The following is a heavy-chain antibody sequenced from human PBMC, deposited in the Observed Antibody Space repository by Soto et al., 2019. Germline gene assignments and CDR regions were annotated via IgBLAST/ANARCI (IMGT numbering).Heavy chain of an antibody. CDR1: GFSLSSTRVA. J-gene: IGHJ4*02. CDR3: AHIVVAGIGYYFDY. Sequence: QITLKESGPTLVKPTQTLTLTCTFSGFSLSSTRVAVGWIRQPPGKALEWLALIYWDDDKRYSPFLKSRLTITKDTSKNRVVLTMTNMDPVDTATYYCAHIVVAGIGYYFDYWGQGTLVTVSS. CDR2: IYWDDDK. V-gene: IGHV2-5*02. D-gene: IGHD6-19*01.